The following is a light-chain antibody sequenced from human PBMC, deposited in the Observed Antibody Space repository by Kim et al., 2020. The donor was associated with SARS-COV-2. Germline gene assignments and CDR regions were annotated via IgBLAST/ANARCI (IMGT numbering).Light chain of an antibody. Sequence: VTISGSGSSSNIGSNYVYWYQQLPGTAPKLLIYRNNQRPSGVPDRFSGSKSGTSASLAISGLRSEDEADYYCAAWDDSLSGPHYVFGTGTKVTVL. V-gene: IGLV1-47*01. CDR2: RNN. CDR1: SSNIGSNY. J-gene: IGLJ1*01. CDR3: AAWDDSLSGPHYV.